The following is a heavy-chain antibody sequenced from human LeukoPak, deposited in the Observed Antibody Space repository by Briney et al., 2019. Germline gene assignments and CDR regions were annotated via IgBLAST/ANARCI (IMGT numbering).Heavy chain of an antibody. Sequence: GGSLRLSCVASGFSFSSSWMYWVRQAPGKGLVWDSRISSDGSSTTYADSVKGRFTISRDNAKNTLYLQMNSLRVEDTAVYYCSRADSNWANDYWGQGTLVTVSS. V-gene: IGHV3-74*01. CDR3: SRADSNWANDY. J-gene: IGHJ4*02. CDR2: ISSDGSST. CDR1: GFSFSSSW. D-gene: IGHD6-13*01.